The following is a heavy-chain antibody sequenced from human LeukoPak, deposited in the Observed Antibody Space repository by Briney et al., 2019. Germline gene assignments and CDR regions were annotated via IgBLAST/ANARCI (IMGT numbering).Heavy chain of an antibody. Sequence: SETLSLTCTVAGGSISSSSYYWGWLRQPPGKGLEWSGSIYYSGSTYYNPSLKSRVTISVDTSKNQFSLKLSSVTAADMAVYYCARVEGSPYLPSGSYHLDYWGQGTLVTVSS. CDR2: IYYSGST. CDR3: ARVEGSPYLPSGSYHLDY. V-gene: IGHV4-39*01. J-gene: IGHJ4*02. CDR1: GGSISSSSYY. D-gene: IGHD1-26*01.